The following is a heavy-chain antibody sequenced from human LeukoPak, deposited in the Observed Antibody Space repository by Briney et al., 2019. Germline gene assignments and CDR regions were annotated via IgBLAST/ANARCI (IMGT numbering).Heavy chain of an antibody. V-gene: IGHV3-21*04. J-gene: IGHJ4*02. CDR2: ISFSSTHI. D-gene: IGHD4-23*01. CDR1: GFIFSNSA. Sequence: GGSLRLSCAASGFIFSNSAMNWVRQAPGKGLEWVSSISFSSTHIYYADSIQGRFTISRDNAENSLYLQMNSLRTEDTALYYCARGALRLSGNPAVWGQGTLVTVSS. CDR3: ARGALRLSGNPAV.